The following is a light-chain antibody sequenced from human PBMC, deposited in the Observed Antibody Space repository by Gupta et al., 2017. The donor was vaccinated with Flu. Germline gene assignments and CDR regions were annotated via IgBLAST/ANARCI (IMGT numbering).Light chain of an antibody. CDR3: QQYNNWPLT. CDR2: GAS. V-gene: IGKV3-15*01. CDR1: QSVSSN. J-gene: IGKJ3*01. Sequence: EIVITQSPATLSVSPGERATLSCRTSQSVSSNLAWYQQKPGQAPRLLIYGASTRATGIPARFSGSGSGTEFTLTISSLQSEDFAVYYCQQYNNWPLTFGPGTKVEIK.